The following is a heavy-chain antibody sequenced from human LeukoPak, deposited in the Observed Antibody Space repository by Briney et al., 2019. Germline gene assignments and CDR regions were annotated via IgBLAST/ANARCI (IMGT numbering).Heavy chain of an antibody. D-gene: IGHD6-13*01. V-gene: IGHV4-59*01. Sequence: PSETLSLTCTVSGGSISSYYWSWIRQPPGKGLEWIGYIYYSGSTNYNPSLKSRVTIPVDTSKNQFSLKLTSVTAADTAVYYCARVKRGIAAAGSMNWFDPWGQGTLVTVSS. CDR2: IYYSGST. CDR1: GGSISSYY. CDR3: ARVKRGIAAAGSMNWFDP. J-gene: IGHJ5*02.